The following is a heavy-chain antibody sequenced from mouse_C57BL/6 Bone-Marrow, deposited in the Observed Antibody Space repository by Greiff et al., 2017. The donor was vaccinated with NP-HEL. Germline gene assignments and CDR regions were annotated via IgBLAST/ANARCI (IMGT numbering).Heavy chain of an antibody. V-gene: IGHV2-9-1*01. CDR3: ASIYDGYARYFDV. CDR1: GFSLTSYA. Sequence: VQVVESGPGLVAPSQSLSITCTVSGFSLTSYAISWVRQPPGKGLEWLGVIWTGGGTNYNSALKSRLSISKDNSKSQVFLKMNSLQTDDTARYYCASIYDGYARYFDVWGTGTTVTVSS. D-gene: IGHD2-3*01. J-gene: IGHJ1*03. CDR2: IWTGGGT.